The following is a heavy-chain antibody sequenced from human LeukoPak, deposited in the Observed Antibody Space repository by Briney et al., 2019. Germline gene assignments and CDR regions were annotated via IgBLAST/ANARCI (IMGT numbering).Heavy chain of an antibody. D-gene: IGHD3-3*01. CDR1: GYTFTSYD. Sequence: ASVKVSCKASGYTFTSYDINWVRQATGQGLEWMGWMNPNSGNTGYTQKFQGRVTMTRNTSISTAYMELSSLRSEDTAVYYCARGAAVFGVLTVNDAFDIWGQGTMVTVSS. J-gene: IGHJ3*02. CDR2: MNPNSGNT. V-gene: IGHV1-8*01. CDR3: ARGAAVFGVLTVNDAFDI.